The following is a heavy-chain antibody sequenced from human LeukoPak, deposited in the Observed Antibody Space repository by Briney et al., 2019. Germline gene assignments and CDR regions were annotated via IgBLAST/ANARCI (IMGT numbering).Heavy chain of an antibody. J-gene: IGHJ6*02. CDR3: AREQGNRITGTTGSDMDV. CDR2: IIPIFGTA. D-gene: IGHD1-7*01. Sequence: GASVKVSCKASGGTFSSYAISWVRQAPGQGLEWMGGIIPIFGTANYAQKFQGRVTITADESTSTAYMELSSLRSEDTAVYYCAREQGNRITGTTGSDMDVWGQGTTVTVSS. CDR1: GGTFSSYA. V-gene: IGHV1-69*13.